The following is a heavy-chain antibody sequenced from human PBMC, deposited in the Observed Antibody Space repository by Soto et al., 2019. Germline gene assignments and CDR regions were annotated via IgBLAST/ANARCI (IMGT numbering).Heavy chain of an antibody. J-gene: IGHJ4*02. CDR1: GFTFSSYT. V-gene: IGHV3-30-3*01. CDR3: ARGKYYFDY. CDR2: ISYDGSND. Sequence: QVQLVESGGGVVQPGRSLRLSCAASGFTFSSYTMHWVRLAPGKGLEWVAVISYDGSNDYYADSVKGRFTISRDNSKNTLDLQMNSLRPEDTVLYSCARGKYYFDYWGQGTLVTVSS.